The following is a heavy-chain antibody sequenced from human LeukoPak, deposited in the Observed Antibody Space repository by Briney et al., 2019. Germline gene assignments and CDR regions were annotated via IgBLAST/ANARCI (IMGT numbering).Heavy chain of an antibody. CDR1: GYTPTELS. CDR3: AAGGSGSYLFDP. Sequence: ASPKVSCKVSGYTPTELSIYTVRQVPGKGLECMGGIDPQDDETLYAQNFQGRVTMTEDTSTDTAYMELISLRSEDTAVYYCAAGGSGSYLFDPWGQGTLVIVSS. V-gene: IGHV1-24*01. D-gene: IGHD1-26*01. J-gene: IGHJ5*02. CDR2: IDPQDDET.